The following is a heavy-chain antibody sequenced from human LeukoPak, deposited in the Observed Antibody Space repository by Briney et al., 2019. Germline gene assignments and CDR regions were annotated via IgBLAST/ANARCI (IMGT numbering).Heavy chain of an antibody. Sequence: PGGSLRLSCSASGFTFDDYAMHWVRQAPGKGLEWVSGISWNSGSIGYADSVKGRFTISRDNAKNSLYLQMNSLRAEDTALYYCAKDIAGWELLLDYWGQGTLVTVSS. CDR3: AKDIAGWELLLDY. D-gene: IGHD1-26*01. CDR2: ISWNSGSI. J-gene: IGHJ4*02. CDR1: GFTFDDYA. V-gene: IGHV3-9*01.